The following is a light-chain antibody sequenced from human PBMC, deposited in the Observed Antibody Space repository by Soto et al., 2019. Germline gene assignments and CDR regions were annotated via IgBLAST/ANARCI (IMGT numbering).Light chain of an antibody. CDR2: GAS. CDR1: QSVSSNF. J-gene: IGKJ1*01. Sequence: EIVLTQSPGTLSLSPGDRVTLSCRASQSVSSNFLAWYQQKPGQAPRLLIYGASNRAAGIPDRFSGSGSGTDFTLTISRLEPEDFAVYYCQQYGNSPITFGQGTKVDIK. V-gene: IGKV3-20*01. CDR3: QQYGNSPIT.